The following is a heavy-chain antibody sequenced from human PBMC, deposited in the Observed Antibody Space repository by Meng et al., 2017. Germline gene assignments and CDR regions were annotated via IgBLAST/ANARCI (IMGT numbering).Heavy chain of an antibody. Sequence: QLQLQESGPGLVKPSETLSLACIVSGGSISSRTYYWGWIRQPPGKGLEWIGSISDSGNTYYSPSLRSRVTISVDTSKNQFSLKLTSVAAADMAVYYCATSISGWYYFNFWGQGTLVTVSS. CDR2: ISDSGNT. V-gene: IGHV4-39*01. J-gene: IGHJ4*01. D-gene: IGHD6-19*01. CDR3: ATSISGWYYFNF. CDR1: GGSISSRTYY.